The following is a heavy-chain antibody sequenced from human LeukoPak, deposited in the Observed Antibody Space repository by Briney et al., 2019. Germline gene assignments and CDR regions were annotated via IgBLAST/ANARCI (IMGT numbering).Heavy chain of an antibody. Sequence: GGSLRLSCAASGFTFSSYSMNWVRQAPGKGLEWVSYISSSSTTIYYADSVKGRFTISRDNSKNTLYLQMNSLRAEDTAVYYCARDGYWGGAFDIWGQGTMVTVSS. D-gene: IGHD7-27*01. CDR3: ARDGYWGGAFDI. V-gene: IGHV3-48*01. CDR2: ISSSSTTI. CDR1: GFTFSSYS. J-gene: IGHJ3*02.